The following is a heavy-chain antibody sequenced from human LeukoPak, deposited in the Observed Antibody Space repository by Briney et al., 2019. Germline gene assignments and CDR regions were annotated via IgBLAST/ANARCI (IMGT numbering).Heavy chain of an antibody. V-gene: IGHV3-30*04. CDR1: GFTFSSHA. J-gene: IGHJ4*02. D-gene: IGHD3-22*01. CDR3: ATLPYYYDSSGSYYFDY. Sequence: GGSLRLSCAASGFTFSSHAMHWVRQAPGKGLEWVAVISYDGSNKYYADSVKGRFTISRDNSKNTLYLQMNSLRAEDTAVYYCATLPYYYDSSGSYYFDYWGQGTLVTVSS. CDR2: ISYDGSNK.